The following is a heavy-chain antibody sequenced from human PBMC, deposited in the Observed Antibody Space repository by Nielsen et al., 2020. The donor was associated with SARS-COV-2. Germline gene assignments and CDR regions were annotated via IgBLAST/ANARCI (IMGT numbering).Heavy chain of an antibody. Sequence: SETLSLTCTVSGGSISSNSLFWGWIRQPAGKGLEWIGRIYTSGSTNYNPSLKSRVTISVDTSKNQFSLKLSSVTAADTAVYYCARGTYDFWSGYQGWFDPWGQGSLVTVSS. CDR2: IYTSGST. CDR1: GGSISSNSLF. J-gene: IGHJ5*02. V-gene: IGHV4-61*02. CDR3: ARGTYDFWSGYQGWFDP. D-gene: IGHD3-3*01.